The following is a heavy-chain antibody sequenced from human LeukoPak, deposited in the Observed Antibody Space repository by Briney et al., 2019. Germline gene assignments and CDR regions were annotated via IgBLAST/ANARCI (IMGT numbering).Heavy chain of an antibody. CDR3: ARHIPGDYDSSGYCGY. CDR2: IYPGDSDT. J-gene: IGHJ4*02. V-gene: IGHV5-51*01. Sequence: GESLKISCKGSGYSFTSYWIGWVRQMPGKGLEWMGIIYPGDSDTRYSPSFQGQVTISADKSISTAYLQWSSLKASDTAMYYCARHIPGDYDSSGYCGYWGQGTLVTVSS. D-gene: IGHD3-22*01. CDR1: GYSFTSYW.